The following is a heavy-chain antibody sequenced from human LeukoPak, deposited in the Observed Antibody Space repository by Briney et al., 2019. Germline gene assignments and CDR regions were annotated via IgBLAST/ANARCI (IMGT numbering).Heavy chain of an antibody. CDR1: GLTFSDFW. CDR2: VKGDGRTT. V-gene: IGHV3-74*01. J-gene: IGHJ4*02. D-gene: IGHD5-18*01. Sequence: GGSLRLSCAASGLTFSDFWMHWVRQPPGKGLVWVALVKGDGRTTIYTDSVKGRFTISRDNAKNTLYLQMNSLRADDSGVYYCATGHSYGYDYWGQGVLVTVSS. CDR3: ATGHSYGYDY.